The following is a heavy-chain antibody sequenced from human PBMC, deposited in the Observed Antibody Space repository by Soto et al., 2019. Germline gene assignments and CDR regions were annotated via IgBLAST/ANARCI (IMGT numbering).Heavy chain of an antibody. CDR1: GFTFSSYA. CDR2: ISGSGGST. D-gene: IGHD3-9*01. J-gene: IGHJ6*02. Sequence: GGSLRLSCAASGFTFSSYAMSWVRQAPGKGLEWVSAISGSGGSTYYADSVKGRFTISRDNSKNTLYLQMNSLRAEDTAVYYCAKDILTGSDYYYGMDVWGQGTTVTVSS. CDR3: AKDILTGSDYYYGMDV. V-gene: IGHV3-23*01.